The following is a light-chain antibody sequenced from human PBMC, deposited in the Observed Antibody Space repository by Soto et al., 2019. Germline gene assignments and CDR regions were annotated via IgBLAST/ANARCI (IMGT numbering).Light chain of an antibody. CDR3: AAWDDSLKGAV. CDR1: VSNIGSNI. Sequence: QLVLTQPPSASGTPGQRVTISCSGSVSNIGSNIVNWYQQFPGTAPKLLIYSNHQRPSGVPDRFSGSKSGTSASLAITGLHSEDEAEYYCAAWDDSLKGAVFGGGTQLTVL. V-gene: IGLV1-44*01. CDR2: SNH. J-gene: IGLJ7*01.